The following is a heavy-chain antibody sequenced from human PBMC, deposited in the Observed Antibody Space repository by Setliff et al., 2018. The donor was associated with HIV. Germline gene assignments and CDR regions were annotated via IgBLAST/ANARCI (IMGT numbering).Heavy chain of an antibody. V-gene: IGHV1-3*01. CDR2: IDAANGNT. CDR3: ARTILGGNLLDY. J-gene: IGHJ4*02. D-gene: IGHD3-9*01. Sequence: ASVKVSCKASGYTFTNFAIHWVRQAPGQRLEWVAWIDAANGNTKYSQMFQGRVTVTRDTSATTAYMELSSLRFEDTAVYYCARTILGGNLLDYWGQGTLVTVSS. CDR1: GYTFTNFA.